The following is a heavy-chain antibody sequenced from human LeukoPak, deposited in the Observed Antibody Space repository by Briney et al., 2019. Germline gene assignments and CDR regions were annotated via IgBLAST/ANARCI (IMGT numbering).Heavy chain of an antibody. CDR2: MNPNSGNT. V-gene: IGHV1-8*03. CDR1: GYTFTSYD. Sequence: GASVKVSCKASGYTFTSYDINWVRQATGQGLEWMGWMNPNSGNTGYAQKFQGRVTITRNTSISTAYMELSSLRSEDTAVYYCARGALTLDDSSGYYYGGYYYYMDVWGKGTTVTVS. CDR3: ARGALTLDDSSGYYYGGYYYYMDV. J-gene: IGHJ6*03. D-gene: IGHD3-22*01.